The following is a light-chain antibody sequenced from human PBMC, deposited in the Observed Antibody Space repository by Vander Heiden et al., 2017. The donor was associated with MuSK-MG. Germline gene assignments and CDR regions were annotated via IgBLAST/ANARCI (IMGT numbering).Light chain of an antibody. Sequence: QQKPGDAPMSLIYGAYRLHTGVSAKFSGSGSGTDYILTINSLEPEDSATYFCQQDRSCPCTFGHGTKLEIK. CDR2: GAY. J-gene: IGKJ2*02. CDR3: QQDRSCPCT. V-gene: IGKV1-16*02.